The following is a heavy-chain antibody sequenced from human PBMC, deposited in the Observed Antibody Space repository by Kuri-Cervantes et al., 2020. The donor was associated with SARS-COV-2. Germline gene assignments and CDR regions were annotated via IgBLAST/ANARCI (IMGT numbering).Heavy chain of an antibody. CDR1: GFTFSSYG. D-gene: IGHD2-2*02. CDR2: ISSCGSTI. CDR3: ARLFDEVPAAILGVYFDY. J-gene: IGHJ4*02. Sequence: GESLKISCAASGFTFSSYGMHWVRQAPGKGLEWVSYISSCGSTIYYADSVKGRFTISRDNTKNSLYLQMNSLRAEDTAVYYCARLFDEVPAAILGVYFDYWGQGTLVTVSS. V-gene: IGHV3-48*04.